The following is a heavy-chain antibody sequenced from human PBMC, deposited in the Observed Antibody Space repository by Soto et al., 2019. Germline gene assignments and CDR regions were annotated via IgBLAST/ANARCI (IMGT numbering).Heavy chain of an antibody. V-gene: IGHV3-64D*06. CDR1: GFTFSSYA. CDR3: VRQHIEAAGNRSH. Sequence: GGSLRLSCSASGFTFSSYAMHWVRQAPGKGLEYVSAISSNGGSTYYADSVKGRFTISRDNSKNTLYLQMSSLRAEDTAVYYCVRQHIEAAGNRSHWGQGTLVTVSS. J-gene: IGHJ4*02. CDR2: ISSNGGST. D-gene: IGHD6-13*01.